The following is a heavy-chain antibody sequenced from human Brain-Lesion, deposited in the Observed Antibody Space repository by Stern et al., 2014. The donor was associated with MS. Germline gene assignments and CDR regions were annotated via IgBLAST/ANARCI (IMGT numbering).Heavy chain of an antibody. J-gene: IGHJ5*02. CDR2: IYYSGNT. CDR3: AGEEDIRYCSGGSCTGNWFDP. Sequence: VQLVESGPGLVKPSETLSLTCTVAGGSVSSTSYAWAWIRQPPGKGLEWIGTIYYSGNTYYSPSLKSRLTISLDTSKNHSPRQLSSVTAADTAVYYCAGEEDIRYCSGGSCTGNWFDPWGQGTLVTVSS. D-gene: IGHD2-15*01. V-gene: IGHV4-39*02. CDR1: GGSVSSTSYA.